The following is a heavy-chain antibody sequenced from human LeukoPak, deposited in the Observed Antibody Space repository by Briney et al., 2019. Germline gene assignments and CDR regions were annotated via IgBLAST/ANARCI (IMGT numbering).Heavy chain of an antibody. V-gene: IGHV3-15*01. CDR1: GFTFSNAW. J-gene: IGHJ4*02. CDR3: TRDQTPYY. CDR2: IKSEADGGTI. Sequence: AGTLTLSCTAASGFTFSNAWMRWVRQAPGKGLEWVGRIKSEADGGTIDYAAAVKGIFTISRANSKGIAYLQMNSLKTEDTAVYYCTRDQTPYYWGQGTLVTVSS.